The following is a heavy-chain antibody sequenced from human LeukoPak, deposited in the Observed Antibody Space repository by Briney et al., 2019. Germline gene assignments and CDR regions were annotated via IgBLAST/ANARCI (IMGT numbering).Heavy chain of an antibody. Sequence: GGSLRLSCAASGFTFSSYAMHWVRQAPGEGLEWVAVTSYDGSNKYYADSVKGRFTISRDNSKNTLYLQMSSLRAEDTAVYYCAKDSRGSGSRYYGMDVWGQGTTVSVSS. D-gene: IGHD3-10*01. V-gene: IGHV3-30-3*01. CDR1: GFTFSSYA. J-gene: IGHJ6*02. CDR3: AKDSRGSGSRYYGMDV. CDR2: TSYDGSNK.